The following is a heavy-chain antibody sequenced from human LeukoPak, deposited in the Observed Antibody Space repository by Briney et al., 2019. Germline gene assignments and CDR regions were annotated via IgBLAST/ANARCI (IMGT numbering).Heavy chain of an antibody. CDR1: GGSFSGYY. Sequence: SETLSLTCAVYGGSFSGYYWSWIRQPPGKGLEWIGRIYTSGSTNYNPSLKSRVTISVDTSKNQFSLKLSSVTAADTAVYYCARGSDKYSEVGGDYWGQGTLVTVSS. J-gene: IGHJ4*02. CDR2: IYTSGST. CDR3: ARGSDKYSEVGGDY. V-gene: IGHV4-59*10. D-gene: IGHD5-12*01.